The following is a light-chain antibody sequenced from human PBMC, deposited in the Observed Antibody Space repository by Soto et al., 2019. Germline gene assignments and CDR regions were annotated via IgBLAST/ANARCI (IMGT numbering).Light chain of an antibody. CDR3: QQFNSYPST. V-gene: IGKV1-9*01. CDR1: QGISSY. J-gene: IGKJ4*01. Sequence: IQLTQSPSSLSASVGDRVTITCRASQGISSYLAWYQQKAGKAPKLLIYAASTLQSGVPSRFSDSGSGTDFTLTISSLQPEDFATYYCQQFNSYPSTFGGGTKVEIK. CDR2: AAS.